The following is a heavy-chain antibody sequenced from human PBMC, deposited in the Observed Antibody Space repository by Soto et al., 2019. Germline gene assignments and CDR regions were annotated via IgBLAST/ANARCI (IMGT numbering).Heavy chain of an antibody. J-gene: IGHJ6*02. D-gene: IGHD6-19*01. Sequence: QVQLVESGGGVVQPGRSLRLSCAASGFTFSSYGMHWVRQAPGKGLEWVAVISHDGSNKYFADSVKGRFTISRDNSQNTLYLQMKSLRAEVTAVYYCAHHLRAVAGYLHGMDVWGQGTTVTVSS. CDR1: GFTFSSYG. CDR2: ISHDGSNK. CDR3: AHHLRAVAGYLHGMDV. V-gene: IGHV3-30*03.